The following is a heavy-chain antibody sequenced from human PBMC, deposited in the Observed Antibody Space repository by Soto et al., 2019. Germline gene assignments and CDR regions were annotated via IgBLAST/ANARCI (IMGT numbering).Heavy chain of an antibody. CDR2: IYTAGSA. CDR1: GFTVSSYH. J-gene: IGHJ3*02. Sequence: GGSLRLSCAASGFTVSSYHMSWVRQAPGKGLEWVSIIYTAGSADFADSVKGRFTISRDNSKNTLYLQMSSLRAEDTAVYYCARKGPPRDAFDIWGQGTMVTV. CDR3: ARKGPPRDAFDI. V-gene: IGHV3-66*01.